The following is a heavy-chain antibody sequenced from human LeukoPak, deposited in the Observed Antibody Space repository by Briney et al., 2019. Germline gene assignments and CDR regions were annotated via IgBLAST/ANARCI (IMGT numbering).Heavy chain of an antibody. Sequence: GGSLRLSCAASGFNFSAYNMNWVRQAPGKGLEWVSSIIRSSTYIYYADSLKGRFTISRDNVKNSLYLQMNSLRAEDTAVYYCASRSYGSGSYYNNPDYWGQGTLVTVSS. CDR3: ASRSYGSGSYYNNPDY. CDR1: GFNFSAYN. D-gene: IGHD3-10*01. CDR2: IIRSSTYI. V-gene: IGHV3-21*04. J-gene: IGHJ4*02.